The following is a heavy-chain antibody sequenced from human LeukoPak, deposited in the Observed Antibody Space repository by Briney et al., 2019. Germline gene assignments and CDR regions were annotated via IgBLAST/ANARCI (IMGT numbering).Heavy chain of an antibody. J-gene: IGHJ3*02. Sequence: GGSLRLSCAAPGFTFSSYSMNWVRQAPGKGLEWVSSISSSSSYIYYADSVKGRFTISRDNAKNSLYLQMNSLRAEDTAVYYCARAGPIAAAGTGDAFDIWGQGTMVTVSS. CDR2: ISSSSSYI. CDR1: GFTFSSYS. D-gene: IGHD6-13*01. V-gene: IGHV3-21*01. CDR3: ARAGPIAAAGTGDAFDI.